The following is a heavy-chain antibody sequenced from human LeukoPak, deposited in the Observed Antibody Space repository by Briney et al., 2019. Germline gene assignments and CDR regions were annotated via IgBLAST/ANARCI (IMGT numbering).Heavy chain of an antibody. J-gene: IGHJ4*02. CDR3: AKDFGDRFYYFDS. CDR1: GFTFSSYA. CDR2: IIASGGTT. Sequence: PGGSLRLSCAASGFTFSSYAMDWVRQAPGKGLEWVSAIIASGGTTYYADSVKGRFTISRDNSKNTLFLQMNSLRAEDTAVYYCAKDFGDRFYYFDSWGQGTLVTVSS. D-gene: IGHD4-17*01. V-gene: IGHV3-23*01.